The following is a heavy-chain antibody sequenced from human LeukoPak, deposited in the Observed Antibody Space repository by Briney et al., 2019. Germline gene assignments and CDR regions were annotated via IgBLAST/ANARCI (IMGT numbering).Heavy chain of an antibody. V-gene: IGHV4-59*08. J-gene: IGHJ4*02. D-gene: IGHD6-13*01. Sequence: PSETLSLTCTVSGGSISSYRMSWIRQPPGKGLEWIGYIYNSGSTNYNPSLKSRVTISVDTPKNQFSLELSSVTAADTAVYYCARHRISSNWSIDYWGQGTLVTVSS. CDR3: ARHRISSNWSIDY. CDR1: GGSISSYR. CDR2: IYNSGST.